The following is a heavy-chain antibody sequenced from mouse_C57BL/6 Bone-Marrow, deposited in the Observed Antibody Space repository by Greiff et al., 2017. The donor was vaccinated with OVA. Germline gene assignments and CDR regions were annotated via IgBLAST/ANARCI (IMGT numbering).Heavy chain of an antibody. CDR1: GFTFSDYG. CDR2: ISNLAYSI. J-gene: IGHJ4*01. V-gene: IGHV5-15*01. CDR3: ARQGDY. Sequence: EVNLVESGGGLVQPGGSLKLSCAASGFTFSDYGMAWVRQAPRQGPEWVAFISNLAYSIYYADTVTGRFTISRENAKNTLYLEMSSLRSEDTAMYYCARQGDYWGQGTSVTVSS.